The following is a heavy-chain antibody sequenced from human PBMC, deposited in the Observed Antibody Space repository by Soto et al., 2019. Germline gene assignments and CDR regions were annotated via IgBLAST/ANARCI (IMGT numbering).Heavy chain of an antibody. CDR2: ISGGGGTT. D-gene: IGHD3-3*01. V-gene: IGHV3-23*01. CDR1: GFTFSNYA. CDR3: AKSIIPAPAATKAFDC. Sequence: GGSLRLSCTASGFTFSNYAMSWVRQAPGKGPEWVSVISGGGGTTYYADSVKGRFTISRDNSKNTLYLQMSSLRAEDTAVYYCAKSIIPAPAATKAFDCWGQGTLVTVSS. J-gene: IGHJ4*02.